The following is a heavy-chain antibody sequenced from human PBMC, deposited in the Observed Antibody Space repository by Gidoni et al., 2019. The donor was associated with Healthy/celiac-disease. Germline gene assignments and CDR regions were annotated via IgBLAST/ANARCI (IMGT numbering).Heavy chain of an antibody. D-gene: IGHD6-19*01. Sequence: QVQLQESGPGLVKPSETLSRTCTVSGYSISSGYYWGWIRQPPGKGLEWIGSSYHSGSTYYNPSLKSRVTISVDTSKNQFSLKLSSVTAADTAVYYCARVVGSSGWGEPWYYYYGMDVWGQGTTVTVSS. CDR3: ARVVGSSGWGEPWYYYYGMDV. CDR1: GYSISSGYY. V-gene: IGHV4-38-2*02. J-gene: IGHJ6*02. CDR2: SYHSGST.